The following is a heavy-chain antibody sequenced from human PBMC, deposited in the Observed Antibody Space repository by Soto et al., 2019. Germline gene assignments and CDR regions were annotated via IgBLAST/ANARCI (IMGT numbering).Heavy chain of an antibody. D-gene: IGHD3-10*01. CDR2: VNPIVGMS. CDR1: GGTFNSYT. Sequence: QVPLVQSGAEVKKPGSSVKVSCTASGGTFNSYTLNWVRQAPGQRLEWVGRVNPIVGMSSSAPKFQGRVTMTADKSTSKAYMDLTGLKSEDTAVYYCATSYGSGSTHFDSWGQGNLVTVSS. CDR3: ATSYGSGSTHFDS. J-gene: IGHJ4*02. V-gene: IGHV1-69*02.